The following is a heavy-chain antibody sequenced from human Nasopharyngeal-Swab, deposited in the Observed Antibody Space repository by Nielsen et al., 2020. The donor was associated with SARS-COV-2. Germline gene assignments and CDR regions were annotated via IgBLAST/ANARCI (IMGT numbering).Heavy chain of an antibody. Sequence: SETLSLTCAVYGGSFSGYYWNWIRQSPGKGLEWIGEINHSGSTSNNPSLKSRVTISVDTSKNQFSLKLSSVTAADTAVYYCARGGYFDYWGQGTLVTVSS. CDR3: ARGGYFDY. CDR2: INHSGST. J-gene: IGHJ4*02. CDR1: GGSFSGYY. V-gene: IGHV4-34*01.